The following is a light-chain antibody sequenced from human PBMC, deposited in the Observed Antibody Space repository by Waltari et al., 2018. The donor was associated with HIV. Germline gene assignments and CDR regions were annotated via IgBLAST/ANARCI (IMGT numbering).Light chain of an antibody. CDR1: QGISSY. J-gene: IGKJ4*01. CDR2: DAS. CDR3: QSYYSAPLT. Sequence: DTQMTQSPSSLSASVGDRVTITCRASQGISSYLAWFQQKSGKVPKLLIYDASTLQSGVPSRFSGSGSGTDFSLTISSLQPEDFATYYCQSYYSAPLTFGGGTRVDFK. V-gene: IGKV1-27*01.